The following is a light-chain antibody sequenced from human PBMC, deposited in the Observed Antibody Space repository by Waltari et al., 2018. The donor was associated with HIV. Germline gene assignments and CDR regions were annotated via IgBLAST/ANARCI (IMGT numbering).Light chain of an antibody. CDR2: KLS. CDR1: QRVTEG. Sequence: IQMTQSTETLSASEGNRVTITCRASQRVTEGLAWFQQKPGKDPKLLIAKLSTLERWVPTRFSGSGSGTQFTLTISSLQPDDFATYYCQQFHSYWTFGQVTRVEIK. V-gene: IGKV1-5*03. CDR3: QQFHSYWT. J-gene: IGKJ1*01.